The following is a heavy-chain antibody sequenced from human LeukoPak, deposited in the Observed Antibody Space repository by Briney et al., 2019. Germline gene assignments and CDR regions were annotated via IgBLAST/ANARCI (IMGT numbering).Heavy chain of an antibody. CDR2: IIPIFGTA. CDR1: GGTFSSYA. CDR3: ARISTGYYYYGMDV. Sequence: ASVKVSCKASGGTFSSYAISWVRQAPGQGLEWMGGIIPIFGTANYAQKFQGRVTITRDTSASTAYMELSSLRSEDTAVYYCARISTGYYYYGMDVWGQGTTVTVSS. J-gene: IGHJ6*02. V-gene: IGHV1-69*05.